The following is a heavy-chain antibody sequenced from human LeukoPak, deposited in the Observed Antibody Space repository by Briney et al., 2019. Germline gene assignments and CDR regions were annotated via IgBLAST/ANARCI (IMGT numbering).Heavy chain of an antibody. D-gene: IGHD1-26*01. CDR3: ARDFPVNSGSYYYYGMDV. V-gene: IGHV4-61*08. CDR2: IYYSGST. Sequence: SETLSLTCTVSGGSISSGVYYWSWIRQHPGKGLEWIGYIYYSGSTNYNPSLKSRVTISVDTSKNQFSLKLSSVTAADTAVYYCARDFPVNSGSYYYYGMDVWGQGTTVTVSS. CDR1: GGSISSGVYY. J-gene: IGHJ6*02.